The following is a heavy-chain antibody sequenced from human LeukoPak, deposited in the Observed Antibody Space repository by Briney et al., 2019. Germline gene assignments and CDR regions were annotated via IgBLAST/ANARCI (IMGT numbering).Heavy chain of an antibody. J-gene: IGHJ4*02. CDR3: AKPLVSDYYDSSGYWGY. CDR1: GFTFSSYA. V-gene: IGHV3-23*01. Sequence: PGGSLRLSCAASGFTFSSYAMSWVRQAPGKGLEWVSAIRGSGDSTYYSDSVKGRFTTSRDNSKNTLYVQMNSLRAEDTAVYYCAKPLVSDYYDSSGYWGYWGQGTLVTVSS. CDR2: IRGSGDST. D-gene: IGHD3-22*01.